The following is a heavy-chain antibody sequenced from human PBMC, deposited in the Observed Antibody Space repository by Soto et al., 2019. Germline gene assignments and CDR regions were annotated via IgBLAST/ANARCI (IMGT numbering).Heavy chain of an antibody. D-gene: IGHD3-10*01. J-gene: IGHJ4*02. CDR3: VNVSPGSGSGPH. Sequence: PGGSLRLSCSASGFTFSSYAMHCVRQAPGKGLEYVSAISSNGGSTYYADSVKGRFTISRDNSKKTLYLQMRSLRAEDTAVYYCVNVSPGSGSGPHWGQGTLLTVSS. CDR2: ISSNGGST. CDR1: GFTFSSYA. V-gene: IGHV3-64D*06.